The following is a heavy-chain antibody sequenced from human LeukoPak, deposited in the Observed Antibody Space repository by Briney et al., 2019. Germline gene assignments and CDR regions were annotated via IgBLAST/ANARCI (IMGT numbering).Heavy chain of an antibody. CDR1: GYTFTGYY. CDR2: INPNSGGT. V-gene: IGHV1-2*02. CDR3: ARLFIDGSSGYYKDRYFDY. J-gene: IGHJ4*02. D-gene: IGHD3-22*01. Sequence: ASVTVSFKASGYTFTGYYMHWVRQAPGQGLEWMGWINPNSGGTNYAQKFQGRVTMTRDTSISTAYMELSRLRSDDTAVYYCARLFIDGSSGYYKDRYFDYWGQGTLVTVSS.